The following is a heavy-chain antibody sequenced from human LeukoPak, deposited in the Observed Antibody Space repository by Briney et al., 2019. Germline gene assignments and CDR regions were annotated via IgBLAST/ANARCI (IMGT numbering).Heavy chain of an antibody. CDR1: GFTFSSYS. V-gene: IGHV3-21*01. Sequence: GGSLRLSCAASGFTFSSYSMNWVRQAPGKGLEWVSSISSSSSYIYYADSVKGRFTISRDNAKNSLYLQMNSLRAEDTAVYYCATYSSRNAREFQSWGQGTLVTVSS. D-gene: IGHD2-2*01. CDR3: ATYSSRNAREFQS. CDR2: ISSSSSYI. J-gene: IGHJ1*01.